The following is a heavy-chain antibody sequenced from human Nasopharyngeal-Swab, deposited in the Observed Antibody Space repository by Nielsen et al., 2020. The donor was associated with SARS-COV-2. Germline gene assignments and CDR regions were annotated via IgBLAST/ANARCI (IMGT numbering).Heavy chain of an antibody. CDR2: IVGSGGNSGSGGST. V-gene: IGHV3-23*01. D-gene: IGHD2/OR15-2a*01. CDR1: GYSFSTYG. CDR3: AKDLRGPYFF. Sequence: GESLKISCVASGYSFSTYGMSWVRQAPGKGLEWVAAIVGSGGNSGSGGSTYYADSVKGRFTISRDNSKNTLSLQMNSLRAEDTAVYYCAKDLRGPYFFWGQGTLVTVSS. J-gene: IGHJ4*02.